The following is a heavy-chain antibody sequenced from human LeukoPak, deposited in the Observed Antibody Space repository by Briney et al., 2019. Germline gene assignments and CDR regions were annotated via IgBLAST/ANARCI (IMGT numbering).Heavy chain of an antibody. CDR3: ARGARVLDY. D-gene: IGHD3-10*01. V-gene: IGHV3-23*01. J-gene: IGHJ4*02. CDR1: GFTFSSYA. CDR2: ISGSGGST. Sequence: AGGSLRLSCAASGFTFSSYAMNWVRQAPGKGLEWVSAISGSGGSTNYADSVKGRFTISRDNAKNTLYLQMNSLRAEDTAVYYCARGARVLDYWGQGTLVTVSS.